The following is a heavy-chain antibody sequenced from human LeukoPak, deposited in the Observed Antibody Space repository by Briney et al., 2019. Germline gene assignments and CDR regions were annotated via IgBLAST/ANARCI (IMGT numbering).Heavy chain of an antibody. CDR2: IYYGGST. D-gene: IGHD2-8*01. Sequence: SETLSLTCTVSGGSISNYYWSWVRQSPAKGLEWIGYIYYGGSTNYNPSLKSRVTISEDTSQNQFALKLTSVTAADTAVYYCARHYSIMGGRLSEYWLDPWGQGTLVTVSS. J-gene: IGHJ5*02. CDR1: GGSISNYY. V-gene: IGHV4-59*08. CDR3: ARHYSIMGGRLSEYWLDP.